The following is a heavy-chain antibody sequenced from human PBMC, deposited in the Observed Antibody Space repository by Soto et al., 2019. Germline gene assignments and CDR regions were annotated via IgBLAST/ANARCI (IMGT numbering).Heavy chain of an antibody. J-gene: IGHJ5*02. CDR1: GGTFSSYA. D-gene: IGHD6-13*01. Sequence: SVKVSCNASGGTFSSYAISWVRQAPGQGLEWMGGIIPIFGTANYAQRFQGRVTITADESTSTAYMELSSLRSEDTAVYYCARDSISIAAAGISWFDPWGQGTLVTVSS. CDR2: IIPIFGTA. V-gene: IGHV1-69*13. CDR3: ARDSISIAAAGISWFDP.